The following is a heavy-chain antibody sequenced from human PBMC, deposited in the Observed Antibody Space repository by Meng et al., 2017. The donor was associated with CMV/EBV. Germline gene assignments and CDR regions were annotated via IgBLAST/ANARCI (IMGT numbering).Heavy chain of an antibody. V-gene: IGHV3-33*06. CDR1: GFTFSSYG. J-gene: IGHJ6*02. D-gene: IGHD2-2*01. CDR3: AKDFRDIVVVPAAEQNYYYYGMDV. CDR2: IWYDGSNK. Sequence: GGSLRLSCAASGFTFSSYGMYWVRQAPGQGLGWVAVIWYDGSNKYYADSVKGRFTISRDNSKNTLYLQMNSLRAEDTAVYYCAKDFRDIVVVPAAEQNYYYYGMDVWGQGTTVTVSS.